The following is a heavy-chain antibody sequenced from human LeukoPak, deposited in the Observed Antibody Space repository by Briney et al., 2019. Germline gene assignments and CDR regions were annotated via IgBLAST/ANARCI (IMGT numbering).Heavy chain of an antibody. CDR3: AREYSNSEPYYFDY. CDR1: GGSFSGYY. J-gene: IGHJ4*02. V-gene: IGHV4-34*01. CDR2: VNHSGST. Sequence: SETLSLTCAVYGGSFSGYYWSWIRQPPGKGLEWIGEVNHSGSTNYNPSLKSRVTISVDTSKNQFSLKLRSVTAADTAVYYCAREYSNSEPYYFDYWGQGTLVTVSS. D-gene: IGHD4-11*01.